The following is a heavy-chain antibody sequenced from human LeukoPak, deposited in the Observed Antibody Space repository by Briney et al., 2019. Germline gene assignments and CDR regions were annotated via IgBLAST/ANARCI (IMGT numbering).Heavy chain of an antibody. CDR3: AREGRGVIIFFAF. J-gene: IGHJ4*02. V-gene: IGHV3-23*01. Sequence: GGSLRLSCAASGFNLNSYCMSWLRQAPGRGLDGASAISVRCGSTYYADSVKGRFTISRENSKNTLYLQMNSLRAEDTAVYYCAREGRGVIIFFAFWGRGTLVSVSS. CDR2: ISVRCGST. CDR1: GFNLNSYC. D-gene: IGHD3-10*01.